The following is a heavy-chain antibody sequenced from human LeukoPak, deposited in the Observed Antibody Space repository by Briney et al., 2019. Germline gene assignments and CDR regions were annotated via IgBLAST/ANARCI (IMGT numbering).Heavy chain of an antibody. CDR2: ISAYNGNT. V-gene: IGHV1-18*01. J-gene: IGHJ3*02. CDR3: AREDYYDSSGTDAFDI. CDR1: GYTFTSYG. Sequence: GASVKVSCKASGYTFTSYGISWVRQAPGQGLEWMGWISAYNGNTNYAQKLQGRVTMTTDTSTSTAYMELRSLRSDDTAVYYCAREDYYDSSGTDAFDIWGQGTMVTVSS. D-gene: IGHD3-22*01.